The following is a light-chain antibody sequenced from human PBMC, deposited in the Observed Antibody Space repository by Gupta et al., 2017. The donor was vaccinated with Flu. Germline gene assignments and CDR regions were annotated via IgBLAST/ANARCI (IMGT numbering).Light chain of an antibody. CDR2: EGS. J-gene: IGLJ3*02. V-gene: IGLV2-23*01. CDR3: CSYAGSSTWV. CDR1: SSDVGSYNL. Sequence: QSALTQPASVSGSPGQSITLSCTGTSSDVGSYNLVSWYQQNPGKAPKLMIYEGSKRPSGVSNRFSGSKSGNTASLTISGLQAEDEADYYCCSYAGSSTWVFGGGTKLTVL.